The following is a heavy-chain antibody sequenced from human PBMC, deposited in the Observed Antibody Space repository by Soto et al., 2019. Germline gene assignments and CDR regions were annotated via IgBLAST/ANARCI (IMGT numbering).Heavy chain of an antibody. CDR1: GGSISSGGYS. CDR3: ARGGVPAAPYDY. Sequence: QLQLQESGSGLVKPSQTLSLTCAVSGGSISSGGYSWGWIRQPPGKGLEWIGYIYHSGSTYFNPALKSRVSISVGRSKNQFSLKLSSVTAADTAVYYCARGGVPAAPYDYWGQGTLVTVSS. CDR2: IYHSGST. V-gene: IGHV4-30-2*01. D-gene: IGHD2-2*01. J-gene: IGHJ4*02.